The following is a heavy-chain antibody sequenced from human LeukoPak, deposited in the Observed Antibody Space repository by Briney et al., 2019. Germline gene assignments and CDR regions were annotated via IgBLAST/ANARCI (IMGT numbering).Heavy chain of an antibody. CDR1: GFIFSSYW. J-gene: IGHJ4*02. Sequence: GGSLRLSCAASGFIFSSYWMSWVRQAPGKGLEWVANIKQDGSEGYYVDSVKGRFTIPRDNAKNSLHLQMNSLRDEDTAVYYCARGHYGDYDWGQGTRVTVSS. CDR3: ARGHYGDYD. V-gene: IGHV3-7*01. CDR2: IKQDGSEG. D-gene: IGHD4-17*01.